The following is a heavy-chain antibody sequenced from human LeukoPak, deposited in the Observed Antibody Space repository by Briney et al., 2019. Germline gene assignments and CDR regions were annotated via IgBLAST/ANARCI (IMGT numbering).Heavy chain of an antibody. CDR1: GSTFSTYA. CDR2: ISGSGGTT. Sequence: GGSLRLSCAASGSTFSTYAMSWVRQAPGKGLEWVSGISGSGGTTYHADSVKGRFTISRDNSKNTLYLQMNSLRAEDTAVYYCAKKYDSSGYYPLFIDYWGQGTLVTVSS. D-gene: IGHD3-22*01. CDR3: AKKYDSSGYYPLFIDY. V-gene: IGHV3-23*01. J-gene: IGHJ4*02.